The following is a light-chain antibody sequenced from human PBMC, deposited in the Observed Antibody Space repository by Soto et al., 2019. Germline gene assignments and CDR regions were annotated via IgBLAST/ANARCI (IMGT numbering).Light chain of an antibody. CDR3: AACDDSLNGWV. J-gene: IGLJ3*02. CDR1: SSNIGSNT. CDR2: SNN. Sequence: QSVLTQPPSASGTPGQRVTISCSGSSSNIGSNTVNWYQQLPGTAPKRLIYSNNQRPSGVPDRFSGSKSGTSASLAISGLQSEDEADYYCAACDDSLNGWVFGGGTQLTVL. V-gene: IGLV1-44*01.